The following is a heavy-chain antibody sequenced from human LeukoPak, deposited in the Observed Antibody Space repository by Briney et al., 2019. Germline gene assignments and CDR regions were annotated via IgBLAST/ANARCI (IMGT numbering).Heavy chain of an antibody. V-gene: IGHV3-33*01. Sequence: LVESGGVVVQPGRSLRLSCAASGFTFSSYGMHWVRQAPGKGLEWVAVIWYDGSNKYYADSVKGRFTISRDNSKNTLYLQMNSLRAEDTAVYYCARDFAGYSSSSDYWGQGTLVTVSS. D-gene: IGHD6-13*01. CDR2: IWYDGSNK. CDR3: ARDFAGYSSSSDY. J-gene: IGHJ4*02. CDR1: GFTFSSYG.